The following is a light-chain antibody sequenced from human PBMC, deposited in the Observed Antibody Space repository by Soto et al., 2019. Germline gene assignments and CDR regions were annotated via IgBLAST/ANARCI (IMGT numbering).Light chain of an antibody. CDR2: DAS. CDR1: QSVSSY. Sequence: EILFTQSPATLSWSPWEGATLSCRASQSVSSYLAWYQQKPGQAPRLLIYDASNRATGIPARFSGSGSGTDFTLTISSLEPEDFAVYYCQQRSNWPITFGQGTRLEI. J-gene: IGKJ5*01. CDR3: QQRSNWPIT. V-gene: IGKV3-11*01.